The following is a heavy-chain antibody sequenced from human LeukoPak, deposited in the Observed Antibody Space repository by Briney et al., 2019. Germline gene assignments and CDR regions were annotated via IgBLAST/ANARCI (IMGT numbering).Heavy chain of an antibody. V-gene: IGHV5-51*01. CDR2: IYPGDSDT. CDR3: AGRRYSYGYGYYYYYMDV. J-gene: IGHJ6*03. D-gene: IGHD5-18*01. Sequence: GESLKISCKGSGYSFTSYWIGWVRQMPGKGLEWMGIIYPGDSDTRYSPSFQGQVTISADKSISTAYLQWSSLKASDTAMYYCAGRRYSYGYGYYYYYMDVWGKGTTVTVSS. CDR1: GYSFTSYW.